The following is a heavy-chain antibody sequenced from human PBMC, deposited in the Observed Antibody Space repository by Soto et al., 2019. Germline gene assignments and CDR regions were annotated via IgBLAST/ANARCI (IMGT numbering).Heavy chain of an antibody. D-gene: IGHD2-2*01. J-gene: IGHJ5*02. V-gene: IGHV4-34*01. CDR3: ARGRIVVVPAARHNWFDP. Sequence: QVQLQQWGAGLLKPSETLSLTCAVYGGSFSGYYGSWIRQPPGKGLEWIGEINHSGRTQYNPSLKSRVTSSVAKAKTHFSLELSSVTAADTAVYCCARGRIVVVPAARHNWFDPWGQGTLVTVSS. CDR2: INHSGRT. CDR1: GGSFSGYY.